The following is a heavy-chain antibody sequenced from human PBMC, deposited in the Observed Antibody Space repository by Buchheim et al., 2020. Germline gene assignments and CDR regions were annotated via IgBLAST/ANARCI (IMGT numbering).Heavy chain of an antibody. J-gene: IGHJ4*02. CDR3: ARARTGGPTFDY. V-gene: IGHV4-34*01. D-gene: IGHD3-10*01. CDR2: INNSGRT. CDR1: GGSFSGYY. Sequence: QVQLQQWGAGLLKPSETLSLTCAVYGGSFSGYYWSWIRQPPGKGLEWIGEINNSGRTNYNPSLKRRDTISVDTSKNHLYLKLSSVTAADTAVYYCARARTGGPTFDYWGQGTL.